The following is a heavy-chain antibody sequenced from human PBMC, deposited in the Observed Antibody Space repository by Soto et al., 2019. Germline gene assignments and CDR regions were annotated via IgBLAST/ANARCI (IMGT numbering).Heavy chain of an antibody. V-gene: IGHV1-69*01. CDR1: GGTFSSYA. CDR3: ARDVGDYDYGWGSYRYRPILDY. Sequence: QVQLVQSGAEVKKPGSSVKVSCKASGGTFSSYAISWVRQAPGQGLEWMGGIIPIFGTANYAQKFQGRVTITADESTSTAYTELSSLRSEDTAVYYCARDVGDYDYGWGSYRYRPILDYWGQGTLVAVSS. J-gene: IGHJ4*02. CDR2: IIPIFGTA. D-gene: IGHD3-16*02.